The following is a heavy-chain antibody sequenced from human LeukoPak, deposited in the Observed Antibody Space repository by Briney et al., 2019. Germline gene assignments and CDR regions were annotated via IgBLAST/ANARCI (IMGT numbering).Heavy chain of an antibody. D-gene: IGHD4-17*01. J-gene: IGHJ4*02. CDR2: IYYSGST. CDR3: ARGSYDYGDYPFDY. V-gene: IGHV4-39*07. Sequence: SETLSLTCTVSGGSISSSSYYWGWIRQPPGKGLEWIGSIYYSGSTYYNPSLKSRVTISVDTSKNQFSLKLSSVTAADTAVYYCARGSYDYGDYPFDYWGQGTLVTVSS. CDR1: GGSISSSSYY.